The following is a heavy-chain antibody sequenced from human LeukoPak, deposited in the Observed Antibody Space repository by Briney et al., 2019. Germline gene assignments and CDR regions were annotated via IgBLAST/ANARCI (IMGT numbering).Heavy chain of an antibody. CDR3: ARGQLTGDDELFDY. D-gene: IGHD7-27*01. J-gene: IGHJ4*02. Sequence: GGSLRFSCAASGFTFSSYAMTWVRQAPGKGLEWVSSISGSGGSTYYADSVKGRFTISRDNSKNTLYLQMNSLRAEDTAVYYCARGQLTGDDELFDYWGQGTLVTVSS. CDR1: GFTFSSYA. CDR2: ISGSGGST. V-gene: IGHV3-23*01.